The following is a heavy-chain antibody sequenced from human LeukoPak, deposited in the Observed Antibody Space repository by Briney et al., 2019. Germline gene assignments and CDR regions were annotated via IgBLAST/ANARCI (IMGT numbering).Heavy chain of an antibody. Sequence: GASVKVSCEASGGTFSNYAISWVRQATGQGLEWMGWINPNSGVTNYAQKFQGRVTMTRDTSISTAYMELTSLRSDDTAVYYCATTRVTTTRLDYWGQGTLVTVSS. J-gene: IGHJ4*02. CDR3: ATTRVTTTRLDY. CDR2: INPNSGVT. CDR1: GGTFSNYA. D-gene: IGHD5-12*01. V-gene: IGHV1-2*02.